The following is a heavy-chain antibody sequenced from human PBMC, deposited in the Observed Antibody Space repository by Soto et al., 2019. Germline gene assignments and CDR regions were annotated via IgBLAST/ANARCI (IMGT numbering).Heavy chain of an antibody. V-gene: IGHV3-21*01. D-gene: IGHD1-1*01. CDR2: ISSSGSFL. J-gene: IGHJ4*02. CDR3: ARDGNYHEF. Sequence: GGSLRLSCSASGFTFSTHAMVWVRQAPGKGLEWVSSISSSGSFLYYADSVEGRFTISRDDARNSVYLQMNSLRVDDTAVYYCARDGNYHEFWGQGTLVTVS. CDR1: GFTFSTHA.